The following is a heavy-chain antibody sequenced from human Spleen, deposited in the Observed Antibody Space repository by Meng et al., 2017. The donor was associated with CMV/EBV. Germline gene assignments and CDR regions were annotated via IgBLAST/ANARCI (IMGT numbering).Heavy chain of an antibody. Sequence: GGSLRLSCAASGFTFNNYVMNWVRQAPGKGLEWVSSISDSGGSTYYADSVKGRFTISRDNSKSTLYLQMNSLRAEDTAVYYCAPKESITIFGVVILSGDPEPFDYWGQGTLVTVSS. J-gene: IGHJ4*02. D-gene: IGHD3-3*01. CDR3: APKESITIFGVVILSGDPEPFDY. CDR2: ISDSGGST. CDR1: GFTFNNYV. V-gene: IGHV3-23*01.